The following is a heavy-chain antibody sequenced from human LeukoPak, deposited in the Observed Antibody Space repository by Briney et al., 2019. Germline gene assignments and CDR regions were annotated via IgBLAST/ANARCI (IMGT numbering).Heavy chain of an antibody. Sequence: PGGGLRLSCAASGFTFDDYAMRWVRQAPGKGLEWVSLFSGDGGTTYYAGSVKARFTISRDNAKNSLYQHMNSLRAEDTALYYCARYGFYCSSTSCYIFDNWGQGTLVTVSS. V-gene: IGHV3-43*02. D-gene: IGHD2-2*02. J-gene: IGHJ4*02. CDR1: GFTFDDYA. CDR2: FSGDGGTT. CDR3: ARYGFYCSSTSCYIFDN.